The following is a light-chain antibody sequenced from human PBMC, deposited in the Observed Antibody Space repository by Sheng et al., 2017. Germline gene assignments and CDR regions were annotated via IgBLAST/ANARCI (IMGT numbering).Light chain of an antibody. J-gene: IGLJ3*02. V-gene: IGLV7-43*01. Sequence: QTVVTQEPSLTVSPGGTVTLTCASSTGPVTIDHYANWFQQKPGQAPRALIYMTDHRSAWTPARFSGSLLGGKAALTLSGAQVDDEAEYYCLLYFDGAQVGVFGGGTKLTVL. CDR3: LLYFDGAQVGV. CDR1: TGPVTIDHY. CDR2: MTD.